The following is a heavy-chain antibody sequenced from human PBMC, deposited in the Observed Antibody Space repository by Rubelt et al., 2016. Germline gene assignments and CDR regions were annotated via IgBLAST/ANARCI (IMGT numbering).Heavy chain of an antibody. Sequence: QVQLQQWGAGLLKPSETLSLTCAVYGGSFSGYYWSWIRQPPGKGLEWIGEINHSGSTNYNPSLKSRVTISVDRVKSQFAMELSSVTAADRTVYYWARVYSSGWGQGTLVTVSS. CDR3: ARVYSSG. V-gene: IGHV4-34*01. D-gene: IGHD6-19*01. CDR2: INHSGST. CDR1: GGSFSGYY. J-gene: IGHJ4*02.